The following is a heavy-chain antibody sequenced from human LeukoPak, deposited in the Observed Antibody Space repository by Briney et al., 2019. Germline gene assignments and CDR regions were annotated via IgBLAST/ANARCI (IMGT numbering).Heavy chain of an antibody. Sequence: ASVKVSCKASGYTFTGYYMHWVRQAPGQGLEWMGWINPSSGGTNYAQKFQGRVTMTRDTSISTAYMELSRLRSDDTAVYYCASRQRGGTTVTTGYFDYWGQGTLVTVSS. J-gene: IGHJ4*02. V-gene: IGHV1-2*02. CDR1: GYTFTGYY. D-gene: IGHD4-17*01. CDR2: INPSSGGT. CDR3: ASRQRGGTTVTTGYFDY.